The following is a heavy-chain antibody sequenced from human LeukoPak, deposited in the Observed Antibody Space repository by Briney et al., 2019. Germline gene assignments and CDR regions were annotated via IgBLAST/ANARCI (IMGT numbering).Heavy chain of an antibody. D-gene: IGHD4-11*01. V-gene: IGHV1-18*01. Sequence: ASVKVSCKASGYTFTSYGISWVRQAPGQGLEGMGWISAYNGNTNYAQKFQERVTITRDMSTSTAYMELSSLRSEDTAVYYCARDRNDYISRSFDYWGQGTLVTVSS. CDR1: GYTFTSYG. J-gene: IGHJ4*02. CDR2: ISAYNGNT. CDR3: ARDRNDYISRSFDY.